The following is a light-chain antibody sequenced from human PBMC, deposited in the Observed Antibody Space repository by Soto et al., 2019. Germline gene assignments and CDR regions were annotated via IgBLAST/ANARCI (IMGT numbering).Light chain of an antibody. CDR1: SSDVGAYIF. J-gene: IGLJ1*01. CDR3: VSFTTSRSYV. Sequence: QSALTQPASVSGSPGQSITISCTGTSSDVGAYIFVSWYQQHPGKAPKLMIYDIINRPSGVSNRFSGSKSGITASLTISGLQAEDEADYYCVSFTTSRSYVFGTGTKLTVL. CDR2: DII. V-gene: IGLV2-14*03.